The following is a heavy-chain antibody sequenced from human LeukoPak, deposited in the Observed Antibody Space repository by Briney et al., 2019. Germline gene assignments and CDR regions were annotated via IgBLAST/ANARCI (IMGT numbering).Heavy chain of an antibody. Sequence: GGSLRLSCAASGFTFSSYGMHWVRQAPGKGLEWVAFIRYDGGNKYYADSVKGRFTISRDNSKNTLYLQMNSLRAEDTAVYYCAKDHAGIAVAGYFDYWGQGTLVTVSS. CDR3: AKDHAGIAVAGYFDY. CDR1: GFTFSSYG. J-gene: IGHJ4*02. D-gene: IGHD6-19*01. CDR2: IRYDGGNK. V-gene: IGHV3-30*02.